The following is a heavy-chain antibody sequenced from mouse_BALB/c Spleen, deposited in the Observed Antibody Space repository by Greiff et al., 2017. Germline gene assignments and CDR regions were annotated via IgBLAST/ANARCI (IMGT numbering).Heavy chain of an antibody. Sequence: EVQLQQSGAELVKPGASVKLSCTASGFNIKATYMHWVKQRPEQGLEWIGRIDPANGNTKYDPKFQGKATITADTSSNTAYLQLSSLTSEDTAVYYCAGTTYYFDYWGQGTTLTVSS. CDR2: IDPANGNT. CDR3: AGTTYYFDY. CDR1: GFNIKATY. V-gene: IGHV14-3*02. D-gene: IGHD1-1*01. J-gene: IGHJ2*01.